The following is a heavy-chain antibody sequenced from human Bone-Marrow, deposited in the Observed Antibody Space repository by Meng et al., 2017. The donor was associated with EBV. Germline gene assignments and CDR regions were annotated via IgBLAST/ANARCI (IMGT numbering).Heavy chain of an antibody. CDR2: INHSGSI. D-gene: IGHD5-24*01. J-gene: IGHJ4*02. CDR3: ARGRSRLLLELARITHPYFDY. V-gene: IGHV4-34*01. CDR1: GGSFSGDY. Sequence: VHRKQWGAGCFTPSGPLPPIIGVYGGSFSGDYWSWIRQPPGKGLEWIGEINHSGSINYNPSLKSRVTISVDTSKNQFSLKMRSVTAADTAVYYCARGRSRLLLELARITHPYFDYWGQGALVTVSS.